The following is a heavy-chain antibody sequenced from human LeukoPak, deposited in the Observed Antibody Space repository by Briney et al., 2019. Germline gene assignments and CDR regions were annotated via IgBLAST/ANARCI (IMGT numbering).Heavy chain of an antibody. Sequence: ASVKVSCKASGYTFTGYYMHWVRQAPGQGLEWMGRISPNSGGTNYAQKFQGRVTMTRDTSISTAYMELSRLRSDDTAVYYCARDGYNYGGFDYWGQGTLVTVSS. V-gene: IGHV1-2*06. CDR2: ISPNSGGT. D-gene: IGHD5-24*01. CDR3: ARDGYNYGGFDY. CDR1: GYTFTGYY. J-gene: IGHJ4*02.